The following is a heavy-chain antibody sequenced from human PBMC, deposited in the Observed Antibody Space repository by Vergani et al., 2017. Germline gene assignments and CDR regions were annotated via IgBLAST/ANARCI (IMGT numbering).Heavy chain of an antibody. Sequence: QLVQSGAEVKKPGSSVKVSCKASGGTFSSYTISWVRQAPGQGLEWMGRIIPILGIANYAQKFQGRVTITADKSTSTAYMELSRLRSDDTAVYYCARDSPHHSGIQLWFSGWGQGTLVTVSS. CDR1: GGTFSSYT. CDR2: IIPILGIA. CDR3: ARDSPHHSGIQLWFSG. D-gene: IGHD5-18*01. V-gene: IGHV1-69*08. J-gene: IGHJ4*02.